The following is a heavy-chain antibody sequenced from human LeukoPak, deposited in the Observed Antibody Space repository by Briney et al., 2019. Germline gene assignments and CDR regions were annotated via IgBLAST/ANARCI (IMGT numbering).Heavy chain of an antibody. Sequence: PSETLSLTCSVSGGSITNSLYAWAWVRQPPGKGLEWIGYIYYTGSTTFSPSLRSRVTISLDTSKNQFSLRLNSVIATDTAVYYCARLRGGIAVAWGQGTLVTVSS. J-gene: IGHJ4*02. CDR2: IYYTGST. CDR1: GGSITNSLYA. V-gene: IGHV4-39*01. D-gene: IGHD6-19*01. CDR3: ARLRGGIAVA.